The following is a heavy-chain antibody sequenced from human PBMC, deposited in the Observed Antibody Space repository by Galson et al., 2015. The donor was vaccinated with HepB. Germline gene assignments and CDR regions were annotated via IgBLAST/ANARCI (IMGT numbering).Heavy chain of an antibody. CDR2: IYPGDSDT. D-gene: IGHD6-13*01. V-gene: IGHV5-51*03. CDR1: GYSFTSYW. Sequence: QSGAEVKKPGESLKISCKGSGYSFTSYWIGWVRQMPGKGLEWMGIIYPGDSDTRYSPSFQGQVTISADKSISTAYLQWSSLKASDTAMYYCARAGLYSSSWYDWFDPWGQGTLVTVSS. CDR3: ARAGLYSSSWYDWFDP. J-gene: IGHJ5*02.